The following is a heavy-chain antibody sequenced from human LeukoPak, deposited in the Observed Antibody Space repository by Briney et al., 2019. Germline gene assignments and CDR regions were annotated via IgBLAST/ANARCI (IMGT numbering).Heavy chain of an antibody. J-gene: IGHJ4*02. CDR1: GFTFSSYA. CDR2: ISGSGGST. Sequence: GGSLRLSCAASGFTFSSYAMSWVRQALGKGLEWVSAISGSGGSTYYADSVKGRFTISRDNSKNTLYLQTNSLRAEDTAVYYCAKDLGGSYPYYFDYWGQGTLVTVSS. CDR3: AKDLGGSYPYYFDY. D-gene: IGHD1-26*01. V-gene: IGHV3-23*01.